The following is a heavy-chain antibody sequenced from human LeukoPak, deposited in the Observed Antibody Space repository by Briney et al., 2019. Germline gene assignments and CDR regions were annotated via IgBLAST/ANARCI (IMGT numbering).Heavy chain of an antibody. D-gene: IGHD1-26*01. Sequence: ASVKVSCKASGYTFTGYYMHWEGQAPGQGLEWMGWINPNSGGTNYAQKFQSRVTMTTDTSSSTVYMELRSLRSDDTAVYYCARQSSGDPDYYNYYMDVWGKGTTVTVSS. CDR3: ARQSSGDPDYYNYYMDV. CDR2: INPNSGGT. CDR1: GYTFTGYY. V-gene: IGHV1-2*02. J-gene: IGHJ6*03.